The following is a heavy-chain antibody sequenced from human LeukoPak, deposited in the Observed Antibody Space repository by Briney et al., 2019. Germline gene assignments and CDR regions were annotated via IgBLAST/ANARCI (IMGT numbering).Heavy chain of an antibody. J-gene: IGHJ4*02. CDR1: GFRFSTHD. V-gene: IGHV3-21*01. CDR3: AKDTRKGGYYSDY. D-gene: IGHD3-22*01. CDR2: ISRTSTYL. Sequence: GGSLRLSCAASGFRFSTHDLNWVRQAPGKGLECVSYISRTSTYLYYADSVKGRFTISRDNDKNLLYLQMNNPRAEDTAVYFCAKDTRKGGYYSDYWGQGTVVTVSS.